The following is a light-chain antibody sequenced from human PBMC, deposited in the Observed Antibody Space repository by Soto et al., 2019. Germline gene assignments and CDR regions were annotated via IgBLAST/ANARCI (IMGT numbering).Light chain of an antibody. Sequence: LTQSPDTLSLSPGERAILSCGASQSIDNFLAWYQHKPGHPPRLLIYDSTNRAPGVSARFSATASGTDFTLTINNLEPEDFAVYYCQHRNKWPPGLTFGGGTRIEIK. CDR1: QSIDNF. V-gene: IGKV3-11*01. J-gene: IGKJ4*01. CDR2: DST. CDR3: QHRNKWPPGLT.